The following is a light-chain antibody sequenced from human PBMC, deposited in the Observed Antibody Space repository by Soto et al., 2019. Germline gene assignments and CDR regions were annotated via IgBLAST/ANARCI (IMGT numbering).Light chain of an antibody. Sequence: QSVLTQPASVSGSPGQSITISCTRTSSDVGGYNYVSWYQQHPGKAPKLMIYDVSNRPSGVSNRFSGSKSGNTASLTISGLQAEDEADYYCSSYTSSITVVFGGGTKLTVL. V-gene: IGLV2-14*01. CDR3: SSYTSSITVV. CDR2: DVS. J-gene: IGLJ2*01. CDR1: SSDVGGYNY.